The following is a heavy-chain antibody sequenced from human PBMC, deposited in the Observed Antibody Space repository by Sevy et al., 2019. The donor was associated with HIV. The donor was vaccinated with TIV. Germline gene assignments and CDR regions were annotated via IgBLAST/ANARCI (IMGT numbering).Heavy chain of an antibody. Sequence: GGSLRLSCAASGFTFSDYYMSWIRQAPGKGLEWVSYISSSSSYTNYADSVKGRFTISRDNAKNSLYLQMNRLRAEDTAVYYCARDWASGNYYGSGKDGMDVWGQGTTVTVSS. D-gene: IGHD3-10*01. J-gene: IGHJ6*02. V-gene: IGHV3-11*06. CDR3: ARDWASGNYYGSGKDGMDV. CDR1: GFTFSDYY. CDR2: ISSSSSYT.